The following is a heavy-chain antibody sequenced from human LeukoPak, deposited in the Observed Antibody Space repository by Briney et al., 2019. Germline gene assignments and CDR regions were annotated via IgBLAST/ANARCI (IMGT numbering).Heavy chain of an antibody. V-gene: IGHV4-34*01. CDR2: INHSGST. J-gene: IGHJ4*02. D-gene: IGHD3-9*01. Sequence: SETLSLTCTVSGGSISNYFWSWIRQPPGKGLEWIGEINHSGSTNYNPSLKSRVTISVDTSKNQFSLKLSSVTAADTAVYYCARGVTYYDILTGYMGHFDYWGQGTLVTVSS. CDR3: ARGVTYYDILTGYMGHFDY. CDR1: GGSISNYF.